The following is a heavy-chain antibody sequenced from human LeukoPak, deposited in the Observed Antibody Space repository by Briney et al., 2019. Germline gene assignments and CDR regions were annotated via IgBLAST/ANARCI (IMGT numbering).Heavy chain of an antibody. CDR3: AINLRSLAFDY. CDR1: GYTFRCYY. V-gene: IGHV1-2*02. J-gene: IGHJ4*02. CDR2: INPNSGGT. D-gene: IGHD5-12*01. Sequence: ASVKVSCTASGYTFRCYYMHWVPQAPGQGLEWTGWINPNSGGTNYAQKFQGRVTMTRDTSISTAYMELSRLRSDDTAVYYCAINLRSLAFDYWGQGTLVTVSS.